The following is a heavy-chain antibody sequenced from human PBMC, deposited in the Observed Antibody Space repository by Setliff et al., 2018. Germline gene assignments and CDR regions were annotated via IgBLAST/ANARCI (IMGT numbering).Heavy chain of an antibody. V-gene: IGHV5-51*01. CDR3: ARDSNYEGAYDY. Sequence: GESLKISCKGSGYSFANSWIAWVRQMPGKGLEWMGVIYAGDSDTRYRPSFQGQVTFSVDKSISTAYLQWSSLKASDTAMYYCARDSNYEGAYDYWGQGTLVTVSS. CDR2: IYAGDSDT. CDR1: GYSFANSW. J-gene: IGHJ4*02. D-gene: IGHD4-4*01.